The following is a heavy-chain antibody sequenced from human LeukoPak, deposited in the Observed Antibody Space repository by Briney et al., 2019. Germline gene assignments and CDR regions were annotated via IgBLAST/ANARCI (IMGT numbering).Heavy chain of an antibody. V-gene: IGHV4-4*02. J-gene: IGHJ4*02. CDR2: IYHSGST. CDR1: GGSISSSKW. D-gene: IGHD3-22*01. Sequence: SGTLSLTCAVSGGSISSSKWWSWVRQPPGKGLEWIGEIYHSGSTNYNPSLKSRVTISVDTSKNQFSLKLSSVTAADTAVYYCARANGYWVYYFDYWGQGTLVTVSS. CDR3: ARANGYWVYYFDY.